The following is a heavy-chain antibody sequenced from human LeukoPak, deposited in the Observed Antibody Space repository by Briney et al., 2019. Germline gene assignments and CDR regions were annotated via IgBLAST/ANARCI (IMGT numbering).Heavy chain of an antibody. CDR1: GFTFSHYE. CDR2: IYSGGST. Sequence: SGGSLRLSCEASGFTFSHYEMNWVRQAPGKGLEWVSVIYSGGSTYYADSVKGRFTISRDNSKNTLYLQMNSLRAEDTAVYYCARDPPLHKDYYGSGSYYKVRTDYWGQGTLVTVSS. CDR3: ARDPPLHKDYYGSGSYYKVRTDY. V-gene: IGHV3-53*01. D-gene: IGHD3-10*01. J-gene: IGHJ4*02.